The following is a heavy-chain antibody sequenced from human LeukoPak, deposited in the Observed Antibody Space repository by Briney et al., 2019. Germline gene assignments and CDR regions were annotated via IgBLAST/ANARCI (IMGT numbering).Heavy chain of an antibody. CDR1: GFTFSSYS. Sequence: PGGSLRLSCAASGFTFSSYSMNWVRQAPGKGLEWVSSISSSSSYIYYADSVKGRFTISRDNAKNSLYLQMNSLRAEDTAVYYCARVPYYCDSSEDYWGQGTLVTVSS. CDR3: ARVPYYCDSSEDY. CDR2: ISSSSSYI. V-gene: IGHV3-21*01. D-gene: IGHD3-22*01. J-gene: IGHJ4*02.